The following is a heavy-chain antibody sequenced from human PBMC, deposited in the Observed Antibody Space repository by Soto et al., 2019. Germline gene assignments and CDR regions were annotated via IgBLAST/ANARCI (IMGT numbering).Heavy chain of an antibody. CDR3: AATSIAAAATAITFDY. V-gene: IGHV1-58*01. J-gene: IGHJ4*02. D-gene: IGHD6-13*01. CDR2: IVVGSGNT. CDR1: GFTFTSSA. Sequence: SVKVSCKASGFTFTSSAVQWVRQARGQRLEWIGWIVVGSGNTNYAQKFQERVTITRDMSTSTAYMELSSLRSEDTAVYYCAATSIAAAATAITFDYWGQGTLVTVSS.